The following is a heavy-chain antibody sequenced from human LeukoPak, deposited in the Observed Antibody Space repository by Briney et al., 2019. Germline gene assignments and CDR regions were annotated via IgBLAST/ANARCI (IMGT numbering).Heavy chain of an antibody. D-gene: IGHD3-3*01. Sequence: SQTLSLTCAVYGGSFSGYYWSWIRQPPGKGLEWIGEINDSRSTNYNPSLKSRVTISVDTSKNQFSLKLSSVTAADTAVYYCARIVLRFLEWLPPYYYYYYMAVWCKGTTVTVSS. J-gene: IGHJ6*03. CDR2: INDSRST. CDR1: GGSFSGYY. V-gene: IGHV4-34*01. CDR3: ARIVLRFLEWLPPYYYYYYMAV.